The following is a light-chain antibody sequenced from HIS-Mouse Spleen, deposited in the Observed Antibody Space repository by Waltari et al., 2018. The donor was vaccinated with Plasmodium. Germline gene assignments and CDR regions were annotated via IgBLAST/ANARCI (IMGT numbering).Light chain of an antibody. Sequence: QSALTQPASVSGSPGQSITISCTGTSSDGGSYNLVSWYQQHPGKAPKLMIYEGSKRPSGVSNRFSGSKSGKTASLTISGLQAEDEADYYCCSYAGSSTFVFGGGTKLTVL. V-gene: IGLV2-23*03. CDR2: EGS. CDR1: SSDGGSYNL. J-gene: IGLJ3*02. CDR3: CSYAGSSTFV.